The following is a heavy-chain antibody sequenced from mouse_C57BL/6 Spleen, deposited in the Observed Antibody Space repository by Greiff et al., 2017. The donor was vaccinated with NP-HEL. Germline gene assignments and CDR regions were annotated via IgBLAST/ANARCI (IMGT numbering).Heavy chain of an antibody. V-gene: IGHV1-82*01. CDR2: IYPGDGDT. CDR3: ARSYYGSSYPFHWYFDV. CDR1: GYAFSSSW. J-gene: IGHJ1*03. Sequence: QVQLQQSGPELVKPGASVKISCKASGYAFSSSWMNWVKQRPGKGLEWIGRIYPGDGDTNYNGKFKGKATLTADKSSSTAYMQLSSLTSEDSAVYFCARSYYGSSYPFHWYFDVWGTGTTVTVSS. D-gene: IGHD1-1*01.